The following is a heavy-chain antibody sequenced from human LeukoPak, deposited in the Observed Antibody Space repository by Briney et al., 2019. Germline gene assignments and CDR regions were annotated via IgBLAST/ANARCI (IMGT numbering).Heavy chain of an antibody. D-gene: IGHD3-3*01. Sequence: GGSLRLSCAASGFTFSSYAMMWVRQAPGRARDWVSTISVGGGSPNYADYVKGRFTISRDNSKNTLFLQMNSLRAEDTALYYCAKGLREYDFWSGYATWGQGTLVTVSS. CDR3: AKGLREYDFWSGYAT. V-gene: IGHV3-23*01. J-gene: IGHJ5*02. CDR2: ISVGGGSP. CDR1: GFTFSSYA.